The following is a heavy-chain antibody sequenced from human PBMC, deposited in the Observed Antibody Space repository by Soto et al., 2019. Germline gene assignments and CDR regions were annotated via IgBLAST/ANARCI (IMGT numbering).Heavy chain of an antibody. D-gene: IGHD3-10*01. CDR3: TTEIGAYYYGSGSYYPDGGY. V-gene: IGHV3-15*01. J-gene: IGHJ4*02. Sequence: GWSLRLSGAASGFTFSNAWMSWVREAPGKGLEWVGRIKGKTDGGATAYAAPVKGRASVPRDDSKNTLYLQMTSLKTEDTAVYYCTTEIGAYYYGSGSYYPDGGYWGQGT. CDR2: IKGKTDGGAT. CDR1: GFTFSNAW.